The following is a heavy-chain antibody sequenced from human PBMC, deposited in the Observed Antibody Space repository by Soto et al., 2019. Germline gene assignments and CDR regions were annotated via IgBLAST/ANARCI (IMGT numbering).Heavy chain of an antibody. D-gene: IGHD6-19*01. CDR3: AKHSVAGYYYGMDV. V-gene: IGHV3-21*01. CDR1: GFTFSSYS. Sequence: PGGSLRLSCAASGFTFSSYSMNWVRQAPGKGLEWVSSISSSSSYIYYADSVKGRFTISRDNAKNSLYLQMNSLRAEDTAVYYCAKHSVAGYYYGMDVWGQGTTVTVSS. CDR2: ISSSSSYI. J-gene: IGHJ6*02.